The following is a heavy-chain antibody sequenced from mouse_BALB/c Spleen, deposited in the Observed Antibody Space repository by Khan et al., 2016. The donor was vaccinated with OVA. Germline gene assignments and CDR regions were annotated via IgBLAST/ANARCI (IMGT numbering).Heavy chain of an antibody. D-gene: IGHD2-14*01. CDR2: IWGGGDT. J-gene: IGHJ4*01. CDR3: AIVYYRYDGYYAMDY. CDR1: GFSLSRYN. V-gene: IGHV2-6-4*01. Sequence: VQLKESGPGLVAPSQSLSITCTVSGFSLSRYNIHWVRQPPGKGLEWLGMIWGGGDTDYNSTIKSRLSIIKDNSKNQVFLQVKSLQTDDAGMYHGAIVYYRYDGYYAMDYWGQGTSVTVFS.